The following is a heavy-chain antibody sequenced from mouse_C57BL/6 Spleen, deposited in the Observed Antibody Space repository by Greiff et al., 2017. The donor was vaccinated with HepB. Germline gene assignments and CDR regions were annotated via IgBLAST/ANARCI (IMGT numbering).Heavy chain of an antibody. CDR1: GYTFTSYW. Sequence: QVHVKQPGAELVKPGASVKLSCKASGYTFTSYWMHWVKQRPGQGLEWIGMIHPNSGSTNYNEKFKSKATLTVDKSSSTAYMQLSSLTSEDSAVYYCAREEDYYGSSYGYWGQGTTLTVSS. CDR3: AREEDYYGSSYGY. V-gene: IGHV1-64*01. D-gene: IGHD1-1*01. CDR2: IHPNSGST. J-gene: IGHJ2*01.